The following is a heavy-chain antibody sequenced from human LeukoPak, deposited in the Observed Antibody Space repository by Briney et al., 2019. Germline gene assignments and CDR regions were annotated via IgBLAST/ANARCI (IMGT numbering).Heavy chain of an antibody. CDR3: ARSYGGNSFYFQH. D-gene: IGHD4-23*01. CDR2: IYPGDSDT. J-gene: IGHJ1*01. V-gene: IGHV5-51*01. CDR1: GYSFTSYW. Sequence: GESLKISCKGSGYSFTSYWIGWVRQMPGKGLEXXGIIYPGDSDTXYSXXXXGQVTISADKSISTAYLQWSSLKASDTAMYYCARSYGGNSFYFQHWGQGTLVTVSS.